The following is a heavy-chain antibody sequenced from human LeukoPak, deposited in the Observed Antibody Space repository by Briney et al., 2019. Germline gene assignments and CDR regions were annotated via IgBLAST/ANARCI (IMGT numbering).Heavy chain of an antibody. J-gene: IGHJ5*02. CDR2: IYYSGST. Sequence: SETLSLTCTVSGGSISSSSYYWGWIRQPPGKGLEWIGSIYYSGSTYYNPSLKSRVTISVDTSKNQFSLKLSSVTAADTAVYYCARGSSSWYGDNWFDPWGQGTLVTVSS. CDR1: GGSISSSSYY. D-gene: IGHD6-13*01. V-gene: IGHV4-39*07. CDR3: ARGSSSWYGDNWFDP.